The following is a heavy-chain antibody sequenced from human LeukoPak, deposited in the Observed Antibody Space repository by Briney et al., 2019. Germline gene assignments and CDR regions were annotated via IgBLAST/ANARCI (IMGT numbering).Heavy chain of an antibody. V-gene: IGHV4-59*08. D-gene: IGHD2/OR15-2a*01. CDR1: GGSISSYY. J-gene: IGHJ4*02. CDR2: IYYSGST. CDR3: ARLLGGSFFDY. Sequence: XXTLSLTCTVXGGSISSYYWSWIRQPPGKGLEWIGYIYYSGSTNYNPSLKSRVTISVDTSKNQFSLKLSSVTAADTAVYYCARLLGGSFFDYWGQGTLVTVSS.